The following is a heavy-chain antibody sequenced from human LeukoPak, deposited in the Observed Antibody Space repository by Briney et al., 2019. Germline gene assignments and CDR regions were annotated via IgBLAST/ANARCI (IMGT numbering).Heavy chain of an antibody. CDR2: ISSSSSTI. D-gene: IGHD3-22*01. Sequence: GGSLRLSCAASGITFRSYSMNWVRQAPGKGLEWISYISSSSSTIYYADSVKGRFTISRDNAKNSLYVQMNSLRDEDTAVYFCARARYYYDSSGYYFDYWGQGTLVTVSS. CDR1: GITFRSYS. J-gene: IGHJ4*02. CDR3: ARARYYYDSSGYYFDY. V-gene: IGHV3-48*02.